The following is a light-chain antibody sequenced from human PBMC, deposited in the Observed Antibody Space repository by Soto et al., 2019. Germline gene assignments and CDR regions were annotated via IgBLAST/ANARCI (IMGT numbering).Light chain of an antibody. CDR3: SSFTTITTWV. Sequence: QSALTQPASVSGSPGQSITITCTGSSSDIGGYNYVSWYQQHPDRAPKLMIYEVSHRPSGVSNRFSGSKSGNTASLTISGLQAEDEADYYCSSFTTITTWVFGGGTKLTVL. J-gene: IGLJ3*02. V-gene: IGLV2-14*01. CDR1: SSDIGGYNY. CDR2: EVS.